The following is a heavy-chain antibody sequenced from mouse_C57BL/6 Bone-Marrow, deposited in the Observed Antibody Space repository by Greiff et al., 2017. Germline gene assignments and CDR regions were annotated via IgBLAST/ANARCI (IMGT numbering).Heavy chain of an antibody. CDR1: GFTFSSYA. J-gene: IGHJ2*01. CDR2: ISAGGSYT. D-gene: IGHD3-1*01. Sequence: EVMLVESGGGLVKPGGSLKLSCAASGFTFSSYAMSWVRQTPEKRLEWVATISAGGSYTYYPDNVKGRFTISRDNAKNNLYLQMSHLKSEDTAMYYCARRGLHLDYFDYWGQGTTLTVSS. CDR3: ARRGLHLDYFDY. V-gene: IGHV5-4*03.